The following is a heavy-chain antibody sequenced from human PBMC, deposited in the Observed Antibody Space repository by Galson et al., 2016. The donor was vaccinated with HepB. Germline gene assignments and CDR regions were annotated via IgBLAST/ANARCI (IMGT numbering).Heavy chain of an antibody. J-gene: IGHJ4*02. V-gene: IGHV1-18*01. CDR1: GYTFTTYG. Sequence: SVKVSCKASGYTFTTYGVTWVRQAPGQGLEWVGWISISDDNIQYSQKLQGRVTMTTDTSTTTAYMELRSLRSDDTAVYYCARGAVSHYWGQGTLVTVSS. CDR2: ISISDDNI. D-gene: IGHD6-19*01. CDR3: ARGAVSHY.